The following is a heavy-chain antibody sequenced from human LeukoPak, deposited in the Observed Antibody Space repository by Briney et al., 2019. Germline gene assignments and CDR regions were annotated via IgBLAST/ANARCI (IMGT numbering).Heavy chain of an antibody. CDR2: IYYSGST. Sequence: SETLSLTCTVSGGSISSYYWSWIRQPPGKGLEWIGYIYYSGSTNYNPSLKSRVTISVDTSKNQFSLKLSSVTAADTAVYYCAKDNAYYYADYWGQGTLVTVSS. J-gene: IGHJ4*02. CDR3: AKDNAYYYADY. D-gene: IGHD3-10*01. V-gene: IGHV4-59*01. CDR1: GGSISSYY.